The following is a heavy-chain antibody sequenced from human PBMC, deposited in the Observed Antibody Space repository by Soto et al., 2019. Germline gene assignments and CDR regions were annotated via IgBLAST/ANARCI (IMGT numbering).Heavy chain of an antibody. CDR2: IYWDDDK. J-gene: IGHJ4*02. Sequence: SGPTLVNPTQTLTLTCTFSGFSLSTDDVGVGWIRQPPGRALDWLAVIYWDDDKRYSPSLKSRLTITKDTSKNQVLLTMTSMDPVDTATYFCARSKYSISSFDYWGQGALVTVSS. D-gene: IGHD6-6*01. V-gene: IGHV2-5*02. CDR1: GFSLSTDDVG. CDR3: ARSKYSISSFDY.